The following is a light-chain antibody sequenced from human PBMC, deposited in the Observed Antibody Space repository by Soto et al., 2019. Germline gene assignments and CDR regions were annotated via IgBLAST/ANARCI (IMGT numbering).Light chain of an antibody. CDR1: KGGRSY. CDR2: GAS. V-gene: IGKV3-15*01. CDR3: QQYGSSPPIT. J-gene: IGKJ5*01. Sequence: ILLTLFPTTLSLSPGERATLSYQDSKGGRSYLAWYQQKPGQAPRLLIYGASSRATGIPARFSGSGSGTEFTLSISSLESEDFAVYYCQQYGSSPPITFGQGTRLEIK.